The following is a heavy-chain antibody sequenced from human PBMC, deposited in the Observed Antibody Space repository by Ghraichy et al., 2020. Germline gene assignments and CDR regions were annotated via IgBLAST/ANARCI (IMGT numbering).Heavy chain of an antibody. CDR2: IYYSGST. V-gene: IGHV4-59*01. D-gene: IGHD1-26*01. Sequence: SETLSLTCTVSGGSISSYYWSWIRQPPGKGLEWIGYIYYSGSTNYNPSLKSRVTISVDTSKNQFSLKLSSVTAADTAVYYCARGSSIVGATQPLYYYYYYYIDVWGKGTTVTVSS. CDR1: GGSISSYY. CDR3: ARGSSIVGATQPLYYYYYYYIDV. J-gene: IGHJ6*03.